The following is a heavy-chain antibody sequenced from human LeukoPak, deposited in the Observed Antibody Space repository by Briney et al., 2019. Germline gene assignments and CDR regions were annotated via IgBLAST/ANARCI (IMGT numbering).Heavy chain of an antibody. V-gene: IGHV3-23*01. D-gene: IGHD1-26*01. CDR2: ISGSGGST. CDR3: AKVRPRSGSSYYFDY. Sequence: GGSLRLSCAASGFTFSDYGMHWVRQAPGKGLEWVSAISGSGGSTYYADSVKGRFTISRDNSKNTLYLQMNSLRAEDTAVYYCAKVRPRSGSSYYFDYWGQGTLVTVSS. CDR1: GFTFSDYG. J-gene: IGHJ4*02.